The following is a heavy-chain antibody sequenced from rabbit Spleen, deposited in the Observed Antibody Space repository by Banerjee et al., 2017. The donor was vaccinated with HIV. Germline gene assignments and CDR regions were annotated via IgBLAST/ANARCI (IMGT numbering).Heavy chain of an antibody. CDR2: IYADNSGDT. CDR1: GFSFSSRYY. CDR3: ARNYVNAYDP. Sequence: QEQLVESGGGLVQPEGSLTLTCTASGFSFSSRYYMCWVRQAPGKGLEWIACIYADNSGDTYYASWAKGRFTITKTSSTTVTLQMTSLTAANTATYFCARNYVNAYDPWGQGTLVTVS. V-gene: IGHV1S45*01. D-gene: IGHD1-1*01. J-gene: IGHJ2*01.